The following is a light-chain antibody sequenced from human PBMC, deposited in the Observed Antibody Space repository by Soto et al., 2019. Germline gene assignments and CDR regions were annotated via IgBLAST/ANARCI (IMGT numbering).Light chain of an antibody. CDR1: QTISSW. CDR2: DAS. J-gene: IGKJ1*01. CDR3: QQYNSYSPWT. V-gene: IGKV1-5*01. Sequence: DIQMTQSPSTLSGSVGDRVTITCRASQTISSWLAWYQHKPGKAPKLLIYDASSLESGVPSRFSGSGSGTEFTLTISSLQPDDFATYYCQQYNSYSPWTFGQGTKVDIK.